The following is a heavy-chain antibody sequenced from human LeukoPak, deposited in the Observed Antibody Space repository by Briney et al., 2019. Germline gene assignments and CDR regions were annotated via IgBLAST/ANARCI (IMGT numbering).Heavy chain of an antibody. CDR3: ARLPYYYDSFDY. CDR2: IYYSGST. D-gene: IGHD3-22*01. CDR1: GGSISSSGYY. J-gene: IGHJ4*02. Sequence: SETLSLTCTVSGGSISSSGYYWGWIRQPPGKGLEWIGTIYYSGSTYYNPSLKSRVTISVDTSKNQFSLKLSSVTAADTAVYYCARLPYYYDSFDYWGQGTLVTVSS. V-gene: IGHV4-39*07.